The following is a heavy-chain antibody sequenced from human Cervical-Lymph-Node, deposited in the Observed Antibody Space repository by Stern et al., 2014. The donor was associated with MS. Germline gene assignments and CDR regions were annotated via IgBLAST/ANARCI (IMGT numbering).Heavy chain of an antibody. D-gene: IGHD5-12*01. Sequence: QVQLVESGPGLVKPSETLSLTCLISGGSISTYYWSWVRQPPGKGLEWIGYIYHNGNTNYNPSLKTRVATSVATAKNQSTLNLGPVTAADTAVYYCARDDGYSGYDSWGQGTLVTVSS. CDR3: ARDDGYSGYDS. CDR1: GGSISTYY. V-gene: IGHV4-59*01. CDR2: IYHNGNT. J-gene: IGHJ4*02.